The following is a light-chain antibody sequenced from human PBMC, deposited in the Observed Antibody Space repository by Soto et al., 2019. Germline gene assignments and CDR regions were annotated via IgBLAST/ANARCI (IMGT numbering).Light chain of an antibody. J-gene: IGKJ1*01. Sequence: PGERATLSCRASQSFNSIYLAWYQQKPGQAPRLLIYGASSRATGIPARFSGSGSGTEFTLTISSLQSEDFAVYYCQQYNNWPQTFGQGTKVDI. CDR3: QQYNNWPQT. V-gene: IGKV3D-15*01. CDR2: GAS. CDR1: QSFNSIY.